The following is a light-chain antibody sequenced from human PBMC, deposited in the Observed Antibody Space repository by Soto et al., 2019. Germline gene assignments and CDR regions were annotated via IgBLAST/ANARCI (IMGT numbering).Light chain of an antibody. CDR2: AAS. V-gene: IGKV1-6*01. J-gene: IGKJ4*01. CDR3: LQYYSTPALS. Sequence: AIQMTQSPSSLSASVGDRVTITCRASQGIRNDLDWFQQKPGKAPKLLIYAASNLQSGVPARFSGSGSGTDFTLTISSLQPEDFATYYCLQYYSTPALSFGGGTKVEIK. CDR1: QGIRND.